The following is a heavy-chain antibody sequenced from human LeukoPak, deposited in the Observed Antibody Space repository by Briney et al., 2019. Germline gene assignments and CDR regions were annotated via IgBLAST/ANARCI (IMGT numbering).Heavy chain of an antibody. Sequence: ASVKLSCKVSGYTLTELSMHWVRQAPGKGLEWMGGFDPEDGETIYAQKFQGRVTMTEDTSTDTAYMELSSLRSEDTAVYYCATGRRYYDSSGYFPTAYYYYGMDVWGQGTTVAVSS. CDR2: FDPEDGET. D-gene: IGHD3-22*01. J-gene: IGHJ6*02. CDR3: ATGRRYYDSSGYFPTAYYYYGMDV. V-gene: IGHV1-24*01. CDR1: GYTLTELS.